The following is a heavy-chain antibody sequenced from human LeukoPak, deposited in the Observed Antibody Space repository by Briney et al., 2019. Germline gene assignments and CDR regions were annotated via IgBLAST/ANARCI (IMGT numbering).Heavy chain of an antibody. CDR1: GFTFDDYA. V-gene: IGHV3-9*01. J-gene: IGHJ4*02. CDR2: ISWNSGSI. CDR3: AKGFYYDSVFFDY. Sequence: RAGGSLRLSCAASGFTFDDYAMHWVRQAPGKGLEWVSGISWNSGSIGYADSVKGRFTISRDNAKNSLYLQMNSLRAEDTALYYCAKGFYYDSVFFDYWGQGTLVTVSS. D-gene: IGHD3-22*01.